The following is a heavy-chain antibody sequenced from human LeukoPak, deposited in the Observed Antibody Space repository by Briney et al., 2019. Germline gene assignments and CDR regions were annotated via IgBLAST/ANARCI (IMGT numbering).Heavy chain of an antibody. J-gene: IGHJ4*02. CDR2: IYYSGNT. Sequence: SETLSLTCTVSGGSISSSGYYWGWVRQPPGKGLEWIGTIYYSGNTYYNSSLRSRVSMSVDTSKSQVSLQLTSVTAADTAAYYCARLGGITMIVGGENHFDHWGQGTLVTVSS. CDR3: ARLGGITMIVGGENHFDH. D-gene: IGHD3-22*01. CDR1: GGSISSSGYY. V-gene: IGHV4-39*01.